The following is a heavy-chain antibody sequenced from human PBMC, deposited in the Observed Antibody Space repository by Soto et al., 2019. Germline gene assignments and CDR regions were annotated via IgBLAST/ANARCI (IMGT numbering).Heavy chain of an antibody. CDR3: ARAAYRSGYYGYYCGMDV. J-gene: IGHJ6*02. CDR2: IIPTLGTP. D-gene: IGHD3-3*01. Sequence: QVQLVQSGAEVKKPGSSVKVSCKASGGTFSTHAISWVRQAPGQGLEWLAGIIPTLGTPNYAQKFQGRVTVTADEYTSTVCMKLSRLTSEDTAVYYCARAAYRSGYYGYYCGMDVWGQGTGVNV. V-gene: IGHV1-69*01. CDR1: GGTFSTHA.